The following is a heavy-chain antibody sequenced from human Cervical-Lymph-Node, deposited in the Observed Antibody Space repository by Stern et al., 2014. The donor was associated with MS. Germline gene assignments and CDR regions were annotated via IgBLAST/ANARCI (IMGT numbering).Heavy chain of an antibody. V-gene: IGHV1-2*06. J-gene: IGHJ4*02. CDR2: TNPNSGDS. D-gene: IGHD5-18*01. CDR3: ARERGRAGPAMADY. Sequence: VQLVESGAEVKKPGASVVISCKAAGYSFTGNYIHWLRQAPGQGHEWMGRTNPNSGDSNYALKFQGRVTMTRDTSITTAYMNLNRLGFDDTAVYYCARERGRAGPAMADYWGQGTLVTVSS. CDR1: GYSFTGNY.